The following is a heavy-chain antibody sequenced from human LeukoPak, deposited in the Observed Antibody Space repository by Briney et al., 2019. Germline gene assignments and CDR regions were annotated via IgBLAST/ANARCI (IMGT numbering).Heavy chain of an antibody. CDR2: IYTSGST. CDR1: GGSISSGSYY. V-gene: IGHV4-61*02. D-gene: IGHD2-8*01. Sequence: SETLSLTCTVSGGSISSGSYYWSWIRQPAGKELEWIGRIYTSGSTNYNPSLKSRVTISVDTSKNQFSLKLSSVTAADTAVYYCARDSFNGWFDYWGQGTLVTVSS. CDR3: ARDSFNGWFDY. J-gene: IGHJ4*02.